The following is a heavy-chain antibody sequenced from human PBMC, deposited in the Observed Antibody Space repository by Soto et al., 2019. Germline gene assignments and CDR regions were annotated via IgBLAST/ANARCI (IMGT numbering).Heavy chain of an antibody. CDR3: ARAYGGYADY. V-gene: IGHV4-59*01. CDR2: IYYSGST. J-gene: IGHJ4*02. Sequence: SETLSLTCTVSGGSIISYCWSWIRQPPGKGLEWIGYIYYSGSTNYNPSLKSRVTISVDTSKNQFSLKLSSVTAADTAVYYCARAYGGYADYWGQGALLTVSS. D-gene: IGHD5-12*01. CDR1: GGSIISYC.